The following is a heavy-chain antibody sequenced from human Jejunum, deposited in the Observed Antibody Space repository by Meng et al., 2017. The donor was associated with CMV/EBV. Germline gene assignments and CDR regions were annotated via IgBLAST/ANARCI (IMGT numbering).Heavy chain of an antibody. CDR1: GFSFSYAW. V-gene: IGHV3-15*01. CDR2: IKSKKDGETT. D-gene: IGHD6-19*01. Sequence: SGFSFSYAWMIWVRQGPGKGLEWVGRIKSKKDGETTNYVAPVKGRFTISRDDSENTVFLQMNSLKTEDTAVYYCTKGHPSSGWVFDLWGRGTLVTVSS. CDR3: TKGHPSSGWVFDL. J-gene: IGHJ2*01.